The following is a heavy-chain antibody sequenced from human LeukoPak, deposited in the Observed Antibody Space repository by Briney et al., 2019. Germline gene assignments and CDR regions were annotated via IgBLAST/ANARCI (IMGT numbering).Heavy chain of an antibody. CDR3: AKDRSRGFDAFDI. D-gene: IGHD3-22*01. J-gene: IGHJ3*02. V-gene: IGHV3-9*01. CDR2: ISWNSGSI. CDR1: GFTFDDYA. Sequence: PGGSLRLSCAASGFTFDDYAMHWVQQAPGKGLEWVSGISWNSGSIGYADSVKGRFTISRDNAKNSLYLQMNSLRAEDTALYYCAKDRSRGFDAFDIWGQGTMVTVSS.